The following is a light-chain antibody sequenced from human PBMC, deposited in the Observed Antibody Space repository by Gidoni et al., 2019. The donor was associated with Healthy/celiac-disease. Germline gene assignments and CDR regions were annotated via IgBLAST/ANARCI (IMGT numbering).Light chain of an antibody. V-gene: IGLV1-47*01. CDR2: RNN. Sequence: QSVLTQPPSASGTPGQRATISCSGSSSNIGSNYVYWYQQLPVTAPKLLIYRNNPRPSGVPDRFSGSKSGTSASLAISGLRSEDEADYYCAAWDDSLSGPVFGGGTKLTVL. J-gene: IGLJ2*01. CDR1: SSNIGSNY. CDR3: AAWDDSLSGPV.